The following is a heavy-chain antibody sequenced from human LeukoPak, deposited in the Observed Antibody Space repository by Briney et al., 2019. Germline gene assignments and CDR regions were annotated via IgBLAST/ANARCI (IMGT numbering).Heavy chain of an antibody. Sequence: PGRSLRLSCAASGFTFSSYGMHWVRQAPGKGLEWVAVISYDGSNKYYADSVKGRFTISRDNSKNTLYLQVNSLRAEDTAVYYCAGGASYFDYWGQGTLVTVSS. CDR2: ISYDGSNK. J-gene: IGHJ4*02. CDR3: AGGASYFDY. CDR1: GFTFSSYG. V-gene: IGHV3-30*03. D-gene: IGHD1-26*01.